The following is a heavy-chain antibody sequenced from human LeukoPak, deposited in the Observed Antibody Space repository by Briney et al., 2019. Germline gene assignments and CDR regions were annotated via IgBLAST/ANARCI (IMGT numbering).Heavy chain of an antibody. Sequence: ASVKVSCKASGYTFTSYDINWVRQATGQGLEWMGWMNPNSGNTGYAQKFQGRVTMTRNTSISTAYMELSSLRSEDTAVYYCARGIGDYVDYTHDYWGQGTLVTVSS. CDR1: GYTFTSYD. D-gene: IGHD4-17*01. J-gene: IGHJ4*02. V-gene: IGHV1-8*01. CDR2: MNPNSGNT. CDR3: ARGIGDYVDYTHDY.